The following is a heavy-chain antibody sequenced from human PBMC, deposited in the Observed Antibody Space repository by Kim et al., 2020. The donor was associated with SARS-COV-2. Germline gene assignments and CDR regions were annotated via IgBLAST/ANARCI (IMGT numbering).Heavy chain of an antibody. CDR3: ARDGIAVADWFDP. CDR1: GYTFTNYG. V-gene: IGHV1-18*04. D-gene: IGHD6-19*01. J-gene: IGHJ5*02. CDR2: ISTYNGNT. Sequence: ASVKVSCKASGYTFTNYGIGWVRQAPGQGLEWMGWISTYNGNTDYARKLQGRVTMTTDTSTSTAYMELRSLRSDDTAVYYCARDGIAVADWFDPWGQGTLVTVSS.